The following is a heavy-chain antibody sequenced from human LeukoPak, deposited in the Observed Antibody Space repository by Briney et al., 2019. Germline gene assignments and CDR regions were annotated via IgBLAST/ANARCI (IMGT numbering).Heavy chain of an antibody. V-gene: IGHV1-8*01. Sequence: ASVKVSCKASGYTFTSYDINWVRQATGQGLEWMGWMNPNSGNTGYAQKFQGRVTMTRNTSITTAYMELSSLRSEDTAVYYCASFSSSSAVLDYWGQGTLVTVSS. D-gene: IGHD6-13*01. J-gene: IGHJ4*02. CDR2: MNPNSGNT. CDR3: ASFSSSSAVLDY. CDR1: GYTFTSYD.